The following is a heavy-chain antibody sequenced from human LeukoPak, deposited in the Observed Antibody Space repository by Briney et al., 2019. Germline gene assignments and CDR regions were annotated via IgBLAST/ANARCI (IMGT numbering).Heavy chain of an antibody. CDR1: GYSISSGYY. CDR3: ARVGSSCWFDP. CDR2: IYYSGST. D-gene: IGHD1-26*01. V-gene: IGHV4-38-2*02. J-gene: IGHJ5*02. Sequence: SETLSLTCIVSGYSISSGYYWGWMRQPPGKGLEWIGSIYYSGSTYYNPSLKSRVTISVDTSKNQFSLKLSSVTAADTAVYYCARVGSSCWFDPWGQGTLVTVSS.